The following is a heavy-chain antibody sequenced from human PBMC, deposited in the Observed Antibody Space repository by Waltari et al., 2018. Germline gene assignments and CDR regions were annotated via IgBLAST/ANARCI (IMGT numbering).Heavy chain of an antibody. V-gene: IGHV4-34*02. CDR3: VRLEDCTGPGGNCYSADSFAMDV. Sequence: QVQLQQWGAGQLQPSETLSLTCAVYGVPFSGYYWGWIRQPPGKGLAWIGERNQNGNINRNPSLRSRLTMLIDTSKSQFALKLNSVTAADTGVYYCVRLEDCTGPGGNCYSADSFAMDVWGQGTMVTVSS. CDR1: GVPFSGYY. CDR2: RNQNGNI. D-gene: IGHD2-15*01. J-gene: IGHJ6*02.